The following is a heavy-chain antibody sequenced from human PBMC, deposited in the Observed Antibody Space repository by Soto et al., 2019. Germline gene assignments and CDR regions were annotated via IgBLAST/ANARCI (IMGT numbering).Heavy chain of an antibody. CDR1: GGSISSSSYY. CDR3: ARPGWLRSDFDY. CDR2: IYYSGST. V-gene: IGHV4-39*01. J-gene: IGHJ4*02. D-gene: IGHD5-12*01. Sequence: ETLSLTCTVSGGSISSSSYYWGWIRQPPGKGLEWIGSIYYSGSTYYNPSLKSRVTISVDTSKNQFSLKLSSVTAAETAVYYCARPGWLRSDFDYWGQGTLVTVSS.